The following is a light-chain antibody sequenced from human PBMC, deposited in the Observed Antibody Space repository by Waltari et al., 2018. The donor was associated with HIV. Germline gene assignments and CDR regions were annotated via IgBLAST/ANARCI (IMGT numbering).Light chain of an antibody. CDR1: SSKIGSNY. Sequence: QSVLTQPPSASGTPGQRITISCSGSSSKIGSNYVHWYQHLPGTAPKLLIYRNNQRASGVPDRFSGSKSGTSASLAISGLRSEDEADYYCAAWDDSLNDSYVFGPGTKVTVL. CDR3: AAWDDSLNDSYV. CDR2: RNN. V-gene: IGLV1-47*01. J-gene: IGLJ1*01.